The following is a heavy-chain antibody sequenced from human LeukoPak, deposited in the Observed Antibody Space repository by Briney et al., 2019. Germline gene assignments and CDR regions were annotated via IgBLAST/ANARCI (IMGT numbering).Heavy chain of an antibody. CDR3: ARGGAVERYCSSTSCYWVLAFHI. V-gene: IGHV5-10-1*01. CDR2: IDPSDSYT. CDR1: GYSITSYW. Sequence: HGESLKISCKGSGYSITSYWISWVRQMPGKGLEWMGRIDPSDSYTNYSPSFQGHVTISADKSISTAYLQWSSLKASDTAMYYCARGGAVERYCSSTSCYWVLAFHIWGQGPSHRV. J-gene: IGHJ3*02. D-gene: IGHD2-2*01.